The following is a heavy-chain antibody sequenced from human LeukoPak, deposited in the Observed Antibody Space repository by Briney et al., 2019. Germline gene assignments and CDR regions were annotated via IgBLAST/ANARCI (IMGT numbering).Heavy chain of an antibody. J-gene: IGHJ4*02. D-gene: IGHD3-3*01. CDR2: IWYDGSNK. V-gene: IGHV3-33*06. CDR3: AKDPNPYYDFWSGYYGGFDY. CDR1: GFTFSSYG. Sequence: GGSLRLSCAASGFTFSSYGMHWVRQAPGKGLECVAVIWYDGSNKYYADSVKGRFTISRDNSKNTLYLQMNSLRAEDTAAYYCAKDPNPYYDFWSGYYGGFDYWGQGTLVTVSS.